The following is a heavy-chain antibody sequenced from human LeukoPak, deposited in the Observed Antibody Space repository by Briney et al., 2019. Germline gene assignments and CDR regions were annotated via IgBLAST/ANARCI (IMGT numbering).Heavy chain of an antibody. V-gene: IGHV3-23*01. D-gene: IGHD1-1*01. CDR3: AKDLGWNPLGGVDY. Sequence: GGSLRLSCAASGFTFSNYAMNWVRQAPGKGLEWVSGLSGSGDSTYYADSVKGRFTISRDNSKNTLYLQMNSLRAEDTAVYYCAKDLGWNPLGGVDYWGQGTLVTVSS. CDR1: GFTFSNYA. CDR2: LSGSGDST. J-gene: IGHJ4*02.